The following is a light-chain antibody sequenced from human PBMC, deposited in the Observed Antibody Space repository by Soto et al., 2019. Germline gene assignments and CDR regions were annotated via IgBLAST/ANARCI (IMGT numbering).Light chain of an antibody. J-gene: IGKJ1*01. CDR1: QSISTY. Sequence: DIQMTQSPSSLSASVGDRFTMALRSSQSISTYLNWDQQKPGKAPNLLIYTTSNLESGVPSRFSGSGSGTDFTLTINSLQPEDFATYFCQQSYSRPRTFGQGTKVDI. CDR3: QQSYSRPRT. V-gene: IGKV1-39*01. CDR2: TTS.